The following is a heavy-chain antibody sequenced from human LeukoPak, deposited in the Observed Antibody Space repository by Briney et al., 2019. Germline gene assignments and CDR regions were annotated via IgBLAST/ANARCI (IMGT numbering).Heavy chain of an antibody. CDR1: GYTFTSYY. V-gene: IGHV1-46*01. CDR3: ARVHDYGGHPRRYFDY. D-gene: IGHD4/OR15-4a*01. J-gene: IGHJ4*02. CDR2: INPSGGST. Sequence: ASVKVSCKASGYTFTSYYMHWVRQAPGQGLEWMGIINPSGGSTSYAQKFQGRVTMTRDTSTSTVYMELSSLRSEDTAVCYCARVHDYGGHPRRYFDYWGQGTLVTVSS.